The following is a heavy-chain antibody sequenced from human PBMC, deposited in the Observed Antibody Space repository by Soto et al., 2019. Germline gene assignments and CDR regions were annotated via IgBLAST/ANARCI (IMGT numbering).Heavy chain of an antibody. Sequence: AAVKVSCXASGYTFTSYGIRWVRQAPGQGLEWMGWISAYNGNTNYAQKLQGRVTMTTDTSTSTAYMELRSLRSDDTAVYYCARERRDGYNSGYWGQGTLVTVSS. J-gene: IGHJ4*02. V-gene: IGHV1-18*01. CDR3: ARERRDGYNSGY. CDR1: GYTFTSYG. D-gene: IGHD5-12*01. CDR2: ISAYNGNT.